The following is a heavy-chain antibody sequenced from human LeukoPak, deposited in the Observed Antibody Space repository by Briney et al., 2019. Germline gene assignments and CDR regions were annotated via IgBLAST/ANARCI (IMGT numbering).Heavy chain of an antibody. CDR1: GFTVSSNY. D-gene: IGHD3-22*01. CDR2: ISGSGGST. Sequence: GGSLRLSCAASGFTVSSNYMSWVRQAPGKGLEWVSAISGSGGSTYYADSVKGRFTISGDNSKNTLYLQMNSLRAEDTAVYYCANDPPLIYYDSSGYPLDYWGQGTLVTVSS. CDR3: ANDPPLIYYDSSGYPLDY. J-gene: IGHJ4*02. V-gene: IGHV3-23*01.